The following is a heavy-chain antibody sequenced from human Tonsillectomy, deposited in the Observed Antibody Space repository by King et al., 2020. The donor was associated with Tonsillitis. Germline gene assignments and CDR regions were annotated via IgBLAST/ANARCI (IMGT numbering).Heavy chain of an antibody. CDR2: ISGNRDYT. D-gene: IGHD6-19*01. Sequence: VQLVESGGGLVKPGGSLRLSCTASGFTFTTYGWNWVRQAPGKGLDWVSFISGNRDYTYFADSVKGRFTISRDNAKHSLYLQMNSLRAEDTAVYFCATNRIAVSNTPYYFEYWGQGSLVTVSS. V-gene: IGHV3-21*01. J-gene: IGHJ4*02. CDR1: GFTFTTYG. CDR3: ATNRIAVSNTPYYFEY.